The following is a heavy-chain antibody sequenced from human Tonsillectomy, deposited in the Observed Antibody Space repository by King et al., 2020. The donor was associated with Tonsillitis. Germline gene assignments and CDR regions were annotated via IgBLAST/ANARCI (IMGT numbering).Heavy chain of an antibody. Sequence: QLVQSGAEVKKPGASVKVSCKASGYTFTGSYMHWVRQAPGQGLEWMGWINHNSGGANYAQNFQGRVTMSRDTSISTAYMELSSLRSDDAAVYYCARLAINRLRYYYYAMDVWGQGTTVTVSS. CDR1: GYTFTGSY. J-gene: IGHJ6*02. V-gene: IGHV1-2*02. CDR3: ARLAINRLRYYYYAMDV. CDR2: INHNSGGA. D-gene: IGHD1-14*01.